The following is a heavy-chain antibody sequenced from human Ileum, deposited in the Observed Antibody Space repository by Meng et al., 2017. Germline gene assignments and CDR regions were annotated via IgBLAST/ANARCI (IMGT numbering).Heavy chain of an antibody. V-gene: IGHV3-74*01. J-gene: IGHJ4*02. CDR2: INIDGSTT. D-gene: IGHD3-16*01. CDR3: TRESWGSSSY. Sequence: GGSLRLSCAVSGFTFGSYWMQGVRQSPGKGLVWVSRINIDGSTTNYADSVKGRFTISRDNAKNTLYLQMDSLRAEDTAVYYCTRESWGSSSYWGQGTLVTVSS. CDR1: GFTFGSYW.